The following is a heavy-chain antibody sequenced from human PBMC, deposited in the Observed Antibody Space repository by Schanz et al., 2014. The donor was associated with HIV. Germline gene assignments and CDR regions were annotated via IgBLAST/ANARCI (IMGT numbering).Heavy chain of an antibody. Sequence: EVQLVESGGGLVQPGRSLRLSCAASGFTFDDHAMHWVRQAPGKGLEWVARSRVKSDSYATEYAASVTGRFTISRDDSKNSVYLQMNSLNIEDTAVYYCRGYRFYYGVDFWGQGTTVTVS. CDR1: GFTFDDHA. V-gene: IGHV3-72*01. D-gene: IGHD5-18*01. J-gene: IGHJ6*02. CDR2: SRVKSDSYAT. CDR3: RGYRFYYGVDF.